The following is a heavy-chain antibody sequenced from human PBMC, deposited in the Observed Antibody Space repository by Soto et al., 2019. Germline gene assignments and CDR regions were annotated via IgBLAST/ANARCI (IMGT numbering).Heavy chain of an antibody. D-gene: IGHD6-6*01. CDR1: GFTFSDYS. CDR2: IDSRGRTL. CDR3: ARQAARNYIDS. Sequence: XGSLRLSCVASGFTFSDYSMSWIRQAPGKGLEWLAFIDSRGRTLSYADSVRGRFTISRDNAENSVYLQMDSLRADDTAVYYCARQAARNYIDSWGQGNSVTVSS. J-gene: IGHJ4*02. V-gene: IGHV3-11*01.